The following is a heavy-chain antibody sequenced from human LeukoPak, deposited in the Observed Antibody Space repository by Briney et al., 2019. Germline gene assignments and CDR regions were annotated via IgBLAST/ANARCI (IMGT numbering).Heavy chain of an antibody. Sequence: GGSLRLSCAASGFTFSSYAMHWVRQAPGKGLEWVAVISYDGSNKYYADSVKGRFTISRDNSKNTLYLQMNSLRAEDTAVYYCAKHKYFDWLLSSNSDYWGQGTLVTVSS. D-gene: IGHD3-9*01. CDR2: ISYDGSNK. CDR1: GFTFSSYA. CDR3: AKHKYFDWLLSSNSDY. V-gene: IGHV3-30-3*02. J-gene: IGHJ4*02.